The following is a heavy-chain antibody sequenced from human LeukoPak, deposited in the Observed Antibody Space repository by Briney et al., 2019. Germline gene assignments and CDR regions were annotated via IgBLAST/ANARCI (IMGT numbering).Heavy chain of an antibody. V-gene: IGHV3-23*01. J-gene: IGHJ6*02. Sequence: GGSLRLSCAASGFTFSSYAMSWVRQAPGKGLEWVSAISGSGGSTYYADSVKGRFTISRDNAKNSLYLQMNSLRAEDTAVYYCARSNVGSSSNTHYYYYGMDVWGQGTTVTVSS. CDR2: ISGSGGST. D-gene: IGHD6-13*01. CDR1: GFTFSSYA. CDR3: ARSNVGSSSNTHYYYYGMDV.